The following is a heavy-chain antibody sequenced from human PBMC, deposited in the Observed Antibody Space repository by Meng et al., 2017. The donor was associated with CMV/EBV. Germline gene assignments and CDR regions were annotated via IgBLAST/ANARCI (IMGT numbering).Heavy chain of an antibody. D-gene: IGHD3-3*01. Sequence: GESLKISCAASGFTFSSYAMSWVRQAPGKGLEWVSAISGSGGSTYYADSVKGRFTISRDNSKNTLYLQMNSLRAEDTAVYYCAKDDFWSVPGDTIDAFDIWGQGTMVTVS. V-gene: IGHV3-23*01. CDR3: AKDDFWSVPGDTIDAFDI. CDR2: ISGSGGST. CDR1: GFTFSSYA. J-gene: IGHJ3*02.